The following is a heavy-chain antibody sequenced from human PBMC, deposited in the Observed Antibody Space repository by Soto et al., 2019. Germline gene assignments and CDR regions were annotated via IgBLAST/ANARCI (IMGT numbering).Heavy chain of an antibody. Sequence: QVQLVQSGAEVKKPGASVKVSCKASGYTFTGYYMHWVRQAPGQGLEWMGWINPNSGGTNYAQKFEGRVNMTSDPSISTAYMELSRLRSDDPAVYYWESTDSGYEWPFDYWGQGTLVTVSS. CDR2: INPNSGGT. V-gene: IGHV1-2*02. CDR1: GYTFTGYY. CDR3: ESTDSGYEWPFDY. D-gene: IGHD5-12*01. J-gene: IGHJ4*02.